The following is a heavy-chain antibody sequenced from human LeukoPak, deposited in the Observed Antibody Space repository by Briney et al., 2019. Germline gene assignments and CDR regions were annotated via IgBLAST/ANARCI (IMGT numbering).Heavy chain of an antibody. J-gene: IGHJ4*02. CDR3: AKGSYYSHFDY. CDR1: GFAVSNNY. V-gene: IGHV3-66*01. CDR2: ISSGGTT. Sequence: GGSLRLSCATSGFAVSNNYMSWVRQAPGKGLEWVAVISSGGTTYYADSVKGRFTISRDDSKNTVYLQMNSLRAEDTAVYYCAKGSYYSHFDYWGQGTLVTVSS. D-gene: IGHD3-10*01.